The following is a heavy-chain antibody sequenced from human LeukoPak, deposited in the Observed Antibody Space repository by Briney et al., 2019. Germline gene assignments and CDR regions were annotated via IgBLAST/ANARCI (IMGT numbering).Heavy chain of an antibody. D-gene: IGHD6-19*01. CDR1: GGTFSSYA. J-gene: IGHJ4*02. V-gene: IGHV1-69*04. Sequence: SVKVSCKASGGTFSSYAISWVRQAPGQGLEWMGRIIPILGIANYAQKFQGRVTITADRSTSTAYMELSSLRSEDTAVYYCARGSGWGIFDYWGQGTLVTVSS. CDR3: ARGSGWGIFDY. CDR2: IIPILGIA.